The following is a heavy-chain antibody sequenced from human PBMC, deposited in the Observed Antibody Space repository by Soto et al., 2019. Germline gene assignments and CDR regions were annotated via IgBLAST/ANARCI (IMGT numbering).Heavy chain of an antibody. CDR2: IWDDGTRR. J-gene: IGHJ2*01. V-gene: IGHV3-33*08. D-gene: IGHD3-16*01. Sequence: QVQLVESGGGLVQPGGSLRLTCVASGFTFGSHGMHWVRQAPGKGLEWVALIWDDGTRREYLESVRGRFTISRDNSKNTMYLQMNNLRVEDTALYYCVRDRDPMNREVIMTVGHLRLWGRGTLVSVSS. CDR3: VRDRDPMNREVIMTVGHLRL. CDR1: GFTFGSHG.